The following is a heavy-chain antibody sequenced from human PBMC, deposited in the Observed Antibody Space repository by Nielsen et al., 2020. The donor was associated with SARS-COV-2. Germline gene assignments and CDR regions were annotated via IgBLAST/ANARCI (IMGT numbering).Heavy chain of an antibody. CDR2: ISSSSSYI. D-gene: IGHD3-9*01. Sequence: GGSLRLSCAASGFTFSSYNMNWVRQAPGKGLEWVSSISSSSSYIYYADSVKGRFTISRDNSKNTAYLQMNSLKTEDTAVYYCTRDSADRMGLYYDILTGYYPFGYWGQGTLVTVTS. CDR3: TRDSADRMGLYYDILTGYYPFGY. J-gene: IGHJ4*02. CDR1: GFTFSSYN. V-gene: IGHV3-21*04.